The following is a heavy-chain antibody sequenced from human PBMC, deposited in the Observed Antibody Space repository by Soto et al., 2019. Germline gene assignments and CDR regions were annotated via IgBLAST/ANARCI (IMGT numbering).Heavy chain of an antibody. V-gene: IGHV4-34*01. Sequence: SETLSLTCAVHGGSFSGYYWSWIRQPPGKGLEWIGEINHSGSTNYNPSLKSRVTISVDTSKNQFSLKLSSVTAADTAVYYCARVEGRTNWNYSDYWGQGTLVTVS. CDR3: ARVEGRTNWNYSDY. CDR1: GGSFSGYY. CDR2: INHSGST. J-gene: IGHJ4*02. D-gene: IGHD1-20*01.